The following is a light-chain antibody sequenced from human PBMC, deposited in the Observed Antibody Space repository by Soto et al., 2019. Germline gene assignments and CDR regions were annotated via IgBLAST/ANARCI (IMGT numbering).Light chain of an antibody. V-gene: IGLV2-14*01. Sequence: SALSQSASVSGSPGQSITISCTGTISDVGGYKYVSWYQQHPGKAPKLMIYEVSNRPSGVSNRFSGSKSGNTASLTISGLQAEDEADYYCSSFTSSSTYVFGTGTKVTV. CDR2: EVS. J-gene: IGLJ1*01. CDR1: ISDVGGYKY. CDR3: SSFTSSSTYV.